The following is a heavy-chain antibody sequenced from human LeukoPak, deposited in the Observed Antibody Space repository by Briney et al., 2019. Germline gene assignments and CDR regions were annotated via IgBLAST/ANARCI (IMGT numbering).Heavy chain of an antibody. V-gene: IGHV1-69*13. CDR3: ARGYDILTGADYGMDV. CDR1: GGTFSSYA. D-gene: IGHD3-9*01. J-gene: IGHJ6*02. CDR2: IIPIFGTA. Sequence: SVKVSCKASGGTFSSYAIGWVRQAPGQGLEWMGGIIPIFGTANYAQKFQGRVTITADESTSTAYMELSRLRSDDTAVYYCARGYDILTGADYGMDVWGQGTTVTVSS.